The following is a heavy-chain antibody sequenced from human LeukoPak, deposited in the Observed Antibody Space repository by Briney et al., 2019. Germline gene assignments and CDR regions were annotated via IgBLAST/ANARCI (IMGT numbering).Heavy chain of an antibody. CDR2: ISSSSSTI. Sequence: PGGSLRLSCAASGFTFSSYSMNWVRQAPGKGLEWVSYISSSSSTIYYADSVEGRFTISRDNAKNSLYLQMNSLRAEDTAVYYCARDPAVSIAAAGTGGAFDIWGQGTMVTVSS. V-gene: IGHV3-48*01. J-gene: IGHJ3*02. CDR1: GFTFSSYS. CDR3: ARDPAVSIAAAGTGGAFDI. D-gene: IGHD6-13*01.